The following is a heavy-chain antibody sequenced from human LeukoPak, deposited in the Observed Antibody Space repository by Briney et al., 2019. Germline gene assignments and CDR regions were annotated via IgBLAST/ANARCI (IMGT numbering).Heavy chain of an antibody. D-gene: IGHD6-13*01. CDR1: GFTFSSYD. Sequence: GGSLRLSCAASGFTFSSYDMNWVRQSPGKGLEWVSYIDSSGGSRWYTDFVKGRFTISRDNAKNSLYLQMNSLRAEDTAVYYCAKDRAAAGTYQLAYFDYWGQGTLVTVSS. V-gene: IGHV3-48*03. CDR2: IDSSGGSR. CDR3: AKDRAAAGTYQLAYFDY. J-gene: IGHJ4*02.